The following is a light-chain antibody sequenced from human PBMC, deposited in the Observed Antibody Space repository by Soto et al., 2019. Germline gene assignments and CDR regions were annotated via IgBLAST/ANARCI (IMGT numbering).Light chain of an antibody. CDR1: SSDVGSYNL. V-gene: IGLV2-23*01. J-gene: IGLJ2*01. CDR2: EDT. Sequence: QSALTQPASVSGSPGQSITISCTGTSSDVGSYNLVSWYQQHPGKAPKLMIYEDTKRPSGVSNRFSGSKSGNAASLTISGLQAEDEADYYCCSFAGNSIVLFGGGTKLTVL. CDR3: CSFAGNSIVL.